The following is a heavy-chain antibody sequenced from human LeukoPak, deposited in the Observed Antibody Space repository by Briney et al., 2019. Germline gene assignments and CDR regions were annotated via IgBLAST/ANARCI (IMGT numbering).Heavy chain of an antibody. CDR2: ISSSGSTI. D-gene: IGHD3-16*01. Sequence: GGSLRLSCAASGFTFSSYEMNWVRPAPGKGLEWVSYISSSGSTIYYADSVKGRFTISRDNAKNSLYLQMNSLRAEDTAVYYCARIGDWFDPWGQGTLVTVSS. J-gene: IGHJ5*02. CDR3: ARIGDWFDP. CDR1: GFTFSSYE. V-gene: IGHV3-48*03.